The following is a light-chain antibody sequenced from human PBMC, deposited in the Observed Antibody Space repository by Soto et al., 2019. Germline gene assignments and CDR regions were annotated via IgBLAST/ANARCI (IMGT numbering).Light chain of an antibody. J-gene: IGKJ1*01. V-gene: IGKV3-15*01. CDR1: QSVASN. CDR3: QQYNNWPPWT. CDR2: GAS. Sequence: EIGMTQAPATLSVSPGDRATLSCRASQSVASNLAWYQQKPGQGPRLLIYGASTRATGVPARFSGSGSGTDFTLTISSLQSEDFAVYYCQQYNNWPPWTFGQGTKVDIK.